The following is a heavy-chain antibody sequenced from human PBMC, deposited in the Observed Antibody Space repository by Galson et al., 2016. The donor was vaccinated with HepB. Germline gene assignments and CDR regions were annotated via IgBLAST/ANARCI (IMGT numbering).Heavy chain of an antibody. D-gene: IGHD1-26*01. V-gene: IGHV2-70*04. CDR2: IDWADDK. J-gene: IGHJ4*02. Sequence: PALVKPTQTLTLTCTFSGFSLTSRGMRVSWIRQPPGKALEWLAHIDWADDKLYNMSLKTRLTVSKGTSKNQVVLTMTNMDPVDTGTYYCARESTFRGATLPDYWGQGTLVTVSS. CDR1: GFSLTSRGMR. CDR3: ARESTFRGATLPDY.